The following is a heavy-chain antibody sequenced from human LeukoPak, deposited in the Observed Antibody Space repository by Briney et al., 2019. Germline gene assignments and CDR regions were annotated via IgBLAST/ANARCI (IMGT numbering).Heavy chain of an antibody. CDR1: EYTLTGYY. D-gene: IGHD3-10*01. CDR3: ARVPYGSGTYYDPYGMDV. J-gene: IGHJ6*02. Sequence: ASVKVSCKASEYTLTGYYIHWVRQAPGQGLEWMGWINPNSGVTNYAQKFQGRVTMTRDTSISTAYMELSSLRSDDTAVYYCARVPYGSGTYYDPYGMDVWGQGTTVTVSS. CDR2: INPNSGVT. V-gene: IGHV1-2*02.